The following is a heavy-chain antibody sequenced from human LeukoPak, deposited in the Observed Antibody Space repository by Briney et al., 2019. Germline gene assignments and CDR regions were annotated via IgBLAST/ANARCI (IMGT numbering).Heavy chain of an antibody. J-gene: IGHJ4*02. D-gene: IGHD6-6*01. CDR2: IIPILGIA. Sequence: SVKVSCKASGGTFSSYAISWVRQAPGQGLEWMGRIIPILGIANYAQKFQGRVTITADKSTSTAYMELSSLRSEDTAVYYCARDPRLSSSSDHWGQGTLVTVSS. CDR3: ARDPRLSSSSDH. V-gene: IGHV1-69*04. CDR1: GGTFSSYA.